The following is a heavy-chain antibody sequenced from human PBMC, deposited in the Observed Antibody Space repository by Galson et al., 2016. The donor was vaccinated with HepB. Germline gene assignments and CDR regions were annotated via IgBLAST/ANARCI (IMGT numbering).Heavy chain of an antibody. CDR1: GGSFSGDY. CDR2: IHPSGDT. CDR3: ARGLDRAKTGY. J-gene: IGHJ4*02. Sequence: SETLSLTCAVYGGSFSGDYWSWIRQPPGKGLEWIGEIHPSGDTNFNPSLASRVIISVDTSKNQFSLKVTSVTAADTAVYYCARGLDRAKTGYWGQGTLVTVSS. D-gene: IGHD3-9*01. V-gene: IGHV4-34*01.